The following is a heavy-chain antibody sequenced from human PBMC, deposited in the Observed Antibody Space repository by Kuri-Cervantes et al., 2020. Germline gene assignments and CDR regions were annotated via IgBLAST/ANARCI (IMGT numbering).Heavy chain of an antibody. CDR3: ASTGGYERFWFDY. CDR2: IYTSGST. V-gene: IGHV4-4*07. D-gene: IGHD5-12*01. J-gene: IGHJ4*02. CDR1: GGTISSYY. Sequence: GSLRLSCTVSGGTISSYYWSWIRQPAGKGLEWIGRIYTSGSTNYNPSLKSRVTISVDKSKNQFSLKLSSVTAADTAVYYCASTGGYERFWFDYWGQGTLVTVSS.